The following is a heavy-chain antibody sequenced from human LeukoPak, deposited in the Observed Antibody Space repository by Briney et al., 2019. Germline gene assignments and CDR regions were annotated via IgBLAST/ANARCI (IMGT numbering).Heavy chain of an antibody. V-gene: IGHV4-4*07. J-gene: IGHJ3*02. CDR1: GDSINSHY. CDR3: ASVHTYGSDAFDM. D-gene: IGHD3-10*01. CDR2: IYTRGKT. Sequence: ASETLSLTCTVSGDSINSHYWSWIRQPAGKGLEWIGRIYTRGKTNYNPSVKSRVIMSMDTSRNQFSLTLTSLTAADTAVYYCASVHTYGSDAFDMWGQGTMVTVSS.